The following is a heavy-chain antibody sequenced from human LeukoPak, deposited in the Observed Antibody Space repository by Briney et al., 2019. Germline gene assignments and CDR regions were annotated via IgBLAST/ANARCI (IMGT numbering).Heavy chain of an antibody. CDR1: GYNFTTYW. CDR2: IYPGDSDT. CDR3: ARGLSYVEY. Sequence: MPGESLKISCEGSGYNFTTYWIGWVRQMPGKGLEWMGIIYPGDSDTRYNPSFQGQVTISADKSISTAYLQWSSLKASDTAMYYCARGLSYVEYWGQGTLVTVSS. D-gene: IGHD2-8*01. V-gene: IGHV5-51*01. J-gene: IGHJ4*02.